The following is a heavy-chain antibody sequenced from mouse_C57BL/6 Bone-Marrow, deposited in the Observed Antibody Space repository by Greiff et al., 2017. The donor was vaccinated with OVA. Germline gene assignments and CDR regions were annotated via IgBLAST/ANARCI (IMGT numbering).Heavy chain of an antibody. Sequence: DVQLVESGGDLVKPGGSLKLSCAASGFTFSSYGMSWVRQTPDKRLEWVATISSGGSYTYYPDSVKGRFTISRDNAKNTLYLQMSSLKSEDTAMYYCARHQNYYGSSYDYWGQGTTLTVSS. CDR3: ARHQNYYGSSYDY. D-gene: IGHD1-1*01. CDR1: GFTFSSYG. J-gene: IGHJ2*01. CDR2: ISSGGSYT. V-gene: IGHV5-6*01.